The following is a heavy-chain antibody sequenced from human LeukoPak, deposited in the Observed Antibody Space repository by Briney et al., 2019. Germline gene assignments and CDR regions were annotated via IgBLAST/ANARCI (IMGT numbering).Heavy chain of an antibody. Sequence: PGGSLRLSCAASGFTFSSYSMNWVRQAPGKGLEWVAVIWYDGSNKYYADSVKGRFTISRDNSKNTLYLQMNSLRAEDTAVYYCARELCSGGSCYSYYYYYGMDVWGQGTTVTVSS. CDR1: GFTFSSYS. J-gene: IGHJ6*02. D-gene: IGHD2-15*01. V-gene: IGHV3-33*08. CDR3: ARELCSGGSCYSYYYYYGMDV. CDR2: IWYDGSNK.